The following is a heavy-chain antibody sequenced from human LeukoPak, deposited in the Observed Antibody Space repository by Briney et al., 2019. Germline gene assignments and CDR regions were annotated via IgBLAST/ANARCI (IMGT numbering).Heavy chain of an antibody. J-gene: IGHJ5*02. D-gene: IGHD3-3*01. CDR3: LRTVFGVVNNWFDP. CDR1: GFTFSSYA. Sequence: GGSLRLSCAASGFTFSSYAMSWVRQAPGKGLEWVSAISGSGGSTYYADSVKGRFTISRDNSKNTLYLQMNSLRAEDTAVYYCLRTVFGVVNNWFDPWGQGTLDTVSS. V-gene: IGHV3-23*01. CDR2: ISGSGGST.